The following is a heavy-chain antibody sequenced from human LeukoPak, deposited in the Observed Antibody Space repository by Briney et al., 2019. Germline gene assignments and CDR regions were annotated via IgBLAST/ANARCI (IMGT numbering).Heavy chain of an antibody. J-gene: IGHJ2*01. CDR2: IYWNDDK. V-gene: IGHV2-5*01. Sequence: SGPTLVNPTQTLTLTFTFSGFSPSTSGGGGGWIRQPPGKGLEWLALIYWNDDKRYSQSLKSNLTITKDTTKTQVVLTMTNMDAVDTATYYCAHRPDWATHCYFDIWGRGTLVTVSS. CDR1: GFSPSTSGGG. D-gene: IGHD5-12*01. CDR3: AHRPDWATHCYFDI.